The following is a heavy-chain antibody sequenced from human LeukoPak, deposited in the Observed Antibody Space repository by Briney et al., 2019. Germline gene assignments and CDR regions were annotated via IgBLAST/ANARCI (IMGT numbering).Heavy chain of an antibody. Sequence: ASVKVSCKASDYTFTNYGITWVRQAPGHGPEWMGWISAKNYNTKYAKNFQGRVTMTTDTSTSTAYMEVNSLRSEDTAVYYCASSESQQQLVDWGQGTLVTVSS. CDR3: ASSESQQQLVD. V-gene: IGHV1-18*01. D-gene: IGHD6-13*01. J-gene: IGHJ4*02. CDR1: DYTFTNYG. CDR2: ISAKNYNT.